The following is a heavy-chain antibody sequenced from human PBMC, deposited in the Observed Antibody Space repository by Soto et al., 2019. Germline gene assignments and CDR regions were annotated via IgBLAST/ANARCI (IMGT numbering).Heavy chain of an antibody. J-gene: IGHJ5*02. D-gene: IGHD1-26*01. CDR3: ARGGSYFNWFDP. CDR1: GGSISSYY. CDR2: IYYSGST. V-gene: IGHV4-59*01. Sequence: SETLSLTCTVSGGSISSYYWSWIRQPPGKGLEWIGHIYYSGSTNYNPSLKSRVTISVDTSKNQFSLKLSSVTAADTAVYYCARGGSYFNWFDPWGQGTLVTVSS.